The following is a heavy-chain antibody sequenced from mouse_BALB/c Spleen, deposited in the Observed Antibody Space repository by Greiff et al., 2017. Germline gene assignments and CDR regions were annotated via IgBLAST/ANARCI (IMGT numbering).Heavy chain of an antibody. Sequence: EVKLVESGGGLVKPGGSLKLSCAASGFTFSDYYMYWVRQTPEKRLEWVATISDGGSYTYYPDSVKGRFTISRDNAKNNLYLQMSSLKSEDTAMYYCARDRSSMITNSMDYWGQGTSVTVSS. CDR3: ARDRSSMITNSMDY. CDR1: GFTFSDYY. D-gene: IGHD2-4*01. CDR2: ISDGGSYT. V-gene: IGHV5-4*02. J-gene: IGHJ4*01.